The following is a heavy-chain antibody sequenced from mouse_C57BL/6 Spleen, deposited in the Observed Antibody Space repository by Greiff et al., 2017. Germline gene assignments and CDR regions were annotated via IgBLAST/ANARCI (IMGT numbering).Heavy chain of an antibody. J-gene: IGHJ2*01. Sequence: QVQLQQSGAELVKPGASVKISCKASGYAFSSYWMNWVKQRPGKGLEWIGQIYPGDGDTNYNGKFKGKATLPADKSSSTAYMQRSGLTSGDSAVYFCASPSFYYGSSRGYFDYWGQGTTLTVSS. D-gene: IGHD1-1*01. CDR3: ASPSFYYGSSRGYFDY. V-gene: IGHV1-80*01. CDR2: IYPGDGDT. CDR1: GYAFSSYW.